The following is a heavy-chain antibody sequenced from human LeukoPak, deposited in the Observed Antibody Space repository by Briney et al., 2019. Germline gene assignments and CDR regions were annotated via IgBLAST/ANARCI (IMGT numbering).Heavy chain of an antibody. D-gene: IGHD3-16*01. J-gene: IGHJ4*02. CDR1: GCTFSSYG. CDR2: ISYDGSNK. Sequence: GRSLRLSCAASGCTFSSYGMHWVRQAPGKGLEWVAVISYDGSNKYYADSVKGRFTISRDNSKNTLYLQMNSLRAEDTAVYYCANLGNYWGQGTLVTVSS. V-gene: IGHV3-30*18. CDR3: ANLGNY.